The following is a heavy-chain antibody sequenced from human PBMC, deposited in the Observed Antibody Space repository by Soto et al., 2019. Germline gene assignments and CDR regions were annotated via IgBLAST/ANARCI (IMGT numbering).Heavy chain of an antibody. Sequence: SGPTLVNPTPTLTLTCTFSGFSLSTSGMCVSWIRQPPGKALEWLAVIDWDDYKDYSTSLKTRLTSSKDTSKNQVVLTMTNMDPVDTATYYCARIRDGSGIEYYFDYWGQGTLVTVSS. CDR1: GFSLSTSGMC. CDR2: IDWDDYK. CDR3: ARIRDGSGIEYYFDY. D-gene: IGHD3-10*01. J-gene: IGHJ4*02. V-gene: IGHV2-70*01.